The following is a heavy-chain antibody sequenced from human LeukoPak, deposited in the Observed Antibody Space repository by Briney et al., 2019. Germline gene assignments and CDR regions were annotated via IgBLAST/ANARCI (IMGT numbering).Heavy chain of an antibody. CDR3: ARYNSAWKTDDY. J-gene: IGHJ4*02. D-gene: IGHD6-19*01. CDR2: IKQDGSDK. Sequence: GGSLRLSCAASGFTFSSYSMNWVRQAPGKGLEWVADIKQDGSDKYYAGSVKGRFTISRDNAKNSLYLQMNSLRAEDTAVYFCARYNSAWKTDDYWGQGTLVTVSS. V-gene: IGHV3-7*03. CDR1: GFTFSSYS.